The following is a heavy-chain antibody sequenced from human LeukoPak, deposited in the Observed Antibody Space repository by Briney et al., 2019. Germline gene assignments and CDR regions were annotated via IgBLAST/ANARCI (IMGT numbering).Heavy chain of an antibody. J-gene: IGHJ4*02. Sequence: PGGSLRLSCAASGFTFSSSAMSWVRQAPGKGLEWVSSISGSGSGGSTYYADSVKGRFAISRDNSKSTLSLQMNSLRAEDTAIYYCATYRQVLLPFESWGQGTPVTVSS. D-gene: IGHD2-8*02. CDR1: GFTFSSSA. CDR3: ATYRQVLLPFES. CDR2: ISGSGSGGST. V-gene: IGHV3-23*01.